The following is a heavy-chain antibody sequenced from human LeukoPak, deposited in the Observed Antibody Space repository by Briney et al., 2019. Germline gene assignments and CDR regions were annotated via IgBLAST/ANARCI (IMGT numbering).Heavy chain of an antibody. CDR2: INPSGGST. Sequence: ASVKVSCKASGYTFTSYYMHRVRQAPGQGVEWMGMINPSGGSTNYAQKFQGRVTMTRDTTTSTVYMQMSSLRSEDTAVYYCARERGGSGWYYFDYWGQGALVTVSS. V-gene: IGHV1-46*01. D-gene: IGHD6-19*01. CDR3: ARERGGSGWYYFDY. J-gene: IGHJ4*02. CDR1: GYTFTSYY.